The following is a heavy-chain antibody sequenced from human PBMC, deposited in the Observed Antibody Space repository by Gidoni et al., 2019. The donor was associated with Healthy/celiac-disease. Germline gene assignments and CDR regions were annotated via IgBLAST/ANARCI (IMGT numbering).Heavy chain of an antibody. V-gene: IGHV4-31*02. Sequence: STYYNPSLKSRVTISVDTSKNQFSLKLSSVTAADTAVYYCARGGSSSWYYDYWGQETLVTVSS. CDR3: ARGGSSSWYYDY. CDR2: ST. D-gene: IGHD6-13*01. J-gene: IGHJ4*02.